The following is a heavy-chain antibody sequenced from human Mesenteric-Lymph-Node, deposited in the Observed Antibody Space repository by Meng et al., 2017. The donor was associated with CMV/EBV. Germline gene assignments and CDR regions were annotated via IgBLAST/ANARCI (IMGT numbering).Heavy chain of an antibody. V-gene: IGHV3-43*01. Sequence: GESLKISCAASGFTFDDYTMHWVRQAPGEGLEWVSLISWDGDSTYYVDSVEGRFTISRDNSKNSLYLQMNSLRTEDTALYYCAKEALGNCSITNCDLRGMDVWGQGTTVTVSS. J-gene: IGHJ6*02. CDR1: GFTFDDYT. D-gene: IGHD2-2*01. CDR2: ISWDGDST. CDR3: AKEALGNCSITNCDLRGMDV.